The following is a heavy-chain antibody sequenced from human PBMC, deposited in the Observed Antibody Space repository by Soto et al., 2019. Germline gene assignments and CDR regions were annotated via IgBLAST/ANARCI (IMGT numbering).Heavy chain of an antibody. CDR1: GYTFTGYY. CDR3: ARRNYDYIWGSYRYTAQDYYYYMDV. CDR2: INTSSGST. Sequence: GASVKVSCKASGYTFTGYYMHWVRQAPGQGLEWMGRINTSSGSTSYAQKFQGRVTMTRDTSTSTVYMELSSLRSEDMAVYYCARRNYDYIWGSYRYTAQDYYYYMDVWGKGTTVTVSS. D-gene: IGHD3-16*02. V-gene: IGHV1-46*03. J-gene: IGHJ6*03.